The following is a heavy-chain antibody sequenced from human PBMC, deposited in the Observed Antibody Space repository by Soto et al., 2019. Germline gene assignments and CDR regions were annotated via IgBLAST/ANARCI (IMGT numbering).Heavy chain of an antibody. Sequence: GSMRLSCAASGVTFTRYSRNWVRQAPGKGLEWVSSISSTTNYIYYGDSMKGRFTISRDNAKNPLYLEMNSLRAEDTAVYYCARESEDLTSNFDYWGQGTLVTVSS. CDR2: ISSTTNYI. J-gene: IGHJ4*02. CDR1: GVTFTRYS. CDR3: ARESEDLTSNFDY. V-gene: IGHV3-21*06.